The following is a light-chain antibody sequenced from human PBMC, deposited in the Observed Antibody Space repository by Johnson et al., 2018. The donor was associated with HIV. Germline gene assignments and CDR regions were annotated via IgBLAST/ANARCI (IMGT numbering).Light chain of an antibody. J-gene: IGLJ1*01. CDR2: ENN. CDR3: GTWDSSLSAGLLYV. Sequence: QSVLTQPPSVSAAPGQKVTISCSGSSSNIGNNYVSWYQQLPGTAPKLLIYENNKRPSGIPDRFSGSKSGTSATLGITGLQTGDEADYYCGTWDSSLSAGLLYVFGPGTKVTVL. CDR1: SSNIGNNY. V-gene: IGLV1-51*02.